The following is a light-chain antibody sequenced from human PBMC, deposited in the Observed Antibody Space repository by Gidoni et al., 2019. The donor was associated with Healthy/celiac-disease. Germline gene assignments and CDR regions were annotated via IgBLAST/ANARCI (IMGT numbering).Light chain of an antibody. Sequence: DIVMTLSPDSLALSLGARATINCKSSQSILSSSNNKTYLAWYQQKPGQPPKLLIYWASTRESGVPDLFSGSGSGTDFTLTISSLQAEDVAFYYYQQYYSTPYSFGQGTKLEIK. CDR2: WAS. CDR3: QQYYSTPYS. CDR1: QSILSSSNNKTY. V-gene: IGKV4-1*01. J-gene: IGKJ2*03.